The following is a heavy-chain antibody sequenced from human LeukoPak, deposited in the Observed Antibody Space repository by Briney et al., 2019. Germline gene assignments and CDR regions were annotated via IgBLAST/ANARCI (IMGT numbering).Heavy chain of an antibody. J-gene: IGHJ4*02. V-gene: IGHV3-7*01. CDR3: ARWIGGFDY. CDR1: GFTFSSYW. CDR2: IKQDGSEK. Sequence: PGGSLRLSCAASGFTFSSYWMNWVRQTPGKGLEWVANIKQDGSEKYYVDSVEGRFTISRGNAKNSLYLQMNSLRAGDTAVYYCARWIGGFDYWGQGALVTVSS. D-gene: IGHD3-10*01.